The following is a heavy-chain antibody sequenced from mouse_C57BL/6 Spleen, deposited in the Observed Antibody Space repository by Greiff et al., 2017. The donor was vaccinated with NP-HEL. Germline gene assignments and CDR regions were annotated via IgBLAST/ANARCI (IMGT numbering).Heavy chain of an antibody. J-gene: IGHJ2*01. V-gene: IGHV14-1*01. CDR2: IDPEDGDT. D-gene: IGHD2-1*01. CDR1: GFNIKDYY. Sequence: EVQLQQSGAELVRPGASVKLSCTASGFNIKDYYMHWVKQRPEQGLEWIGRIDPEDGDTEYAPQFQGKATMTADTSSNTAYLQLSSLTSEDTAVYYCTNGNYSYYFDYWGQGTTLTVSS. CDR3: TNGNYSYYFDY.